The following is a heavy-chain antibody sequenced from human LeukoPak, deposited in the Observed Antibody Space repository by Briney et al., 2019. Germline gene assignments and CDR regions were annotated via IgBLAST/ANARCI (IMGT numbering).Heavy chain of an antibody. CDR1: GYTFTSYY. CDR3: ARDGVAGTSNPYNWFDP. V-gene: IGHV1-46*01. Sequence: ASVKVSCKASGYTFTSYYMHWVRQAPGQGLEWMGIINPSGGSTSYAQKFQGRVTITADESTSTAYMELGSVSSEDTAVYYCARDGVAGTSNPYNWFDPWGQGTLVTVSS. D-gene: IGHD6-19*01. CDR2: INPSGGST. J-gene: IGHJ5*02.